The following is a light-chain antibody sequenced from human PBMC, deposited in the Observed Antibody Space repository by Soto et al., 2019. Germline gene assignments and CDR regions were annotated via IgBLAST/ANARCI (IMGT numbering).Light chain of an antibody. V-gene: IGKV1-12*01. CDR3: QQANSLPWT. J-gene: IGKJ1*01. Sequence: DIQMTQSPSYVSAFVGDRVPITCRASHDIARWLAWYQQQPGKAPRLLIYAASSLQSGVPSRFSGSGSGTDFSLTIISLQPEDFATYYCQQANSLPWTFGQGTKVDIK. CDR2: AAS. CDR1: HDIARW.